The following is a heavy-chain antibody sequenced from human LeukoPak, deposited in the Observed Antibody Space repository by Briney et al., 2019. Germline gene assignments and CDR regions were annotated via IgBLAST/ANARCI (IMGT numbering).Heavy chain of an antibody. V-gene: IGHV3-23*01. D-gene: IGHD3-22*01. CDR3: AKKNAGYYDSSGYRYDY. CDR2: ISGSGGST. CDR1: GFTFSSYA. Sequence: PGGSLRLSCAASGFTFSSYAMSWVRQAPGKGLEWVSAISGSGGSTYYADSVKGRFTISSDNSKNTLYLQMNSLRAEDTAVYYCAKKNAGYYDSSGYRYDYWGQGTLVTVSS. J-gene: IGHJ4*02.